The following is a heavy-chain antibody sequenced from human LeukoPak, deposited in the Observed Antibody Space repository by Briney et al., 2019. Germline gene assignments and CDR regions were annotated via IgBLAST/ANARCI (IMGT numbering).Heavy chain of an antibody. CDR3: AREEWELRAFDI. D-gene: IGHD1-26*01. J-gene: IGHJ3*02. V-gene: IGHV3-21*01. CDR2: ISSSSSYI. CDR1: GFTFSSYS. Sequence: GGSLRLSCAASGFTFSSYSMNWVRQAPGKGLGWVSSISSSSSYIYYADSVKGRFTISRDNAKNSLYLQMNSLRAEDTAVYYCAREEWELRAFDIWGQGTMVTVSS.